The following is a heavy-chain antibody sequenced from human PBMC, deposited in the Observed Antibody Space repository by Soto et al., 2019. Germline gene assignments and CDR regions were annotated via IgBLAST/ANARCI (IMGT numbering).Heavy chain of an antibody. Sequence: SETLSLTCTVSGGSISSYYWSWIRQPPGKGLEWIGYIYYSGSTNYNPSLKSRVTISVDTSKNQFSLKLSSVTAADTAVYYCARLTKYSGYDYGPYYFDYWGQGTLVTFSS. D-gene: IGHD5-12*01. CDR3: ARLTKYSGYDYGPYYFDY. CDR1: GGSISSYY. J-gene: IGHJ4*02. CDR2: IYYSGST. V-gene: IGHV4-59*08.